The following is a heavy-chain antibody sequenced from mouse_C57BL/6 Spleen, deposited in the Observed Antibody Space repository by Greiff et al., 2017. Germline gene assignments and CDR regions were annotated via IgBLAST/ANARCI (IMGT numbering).Heavy chain of an antibody. V-gene: IGHV1-18*01. CDR1: GYTFTDYN. D-gene: IGHD1-1*01. CDR3: ARRDYYYGSSLRYYFDY. J-gene: IGHJ2*01. CDR2: INPNNGGT. Sequence: DVQLQESGPELVKPGASVKIPCKASGYTFTDYNMDWVKQSHGKSLEWIGDINPNNGGTIYNQKFKGKATLTVDKSSSTAYMELRSLTSEDTAVYYCARRDYYYGSSLRYYFDYWGQGTTLTVSS.